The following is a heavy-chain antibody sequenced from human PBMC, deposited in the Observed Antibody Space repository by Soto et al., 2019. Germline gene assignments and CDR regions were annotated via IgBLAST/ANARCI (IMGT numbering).Heavy chain of an antibody. Sequence: ASVKVSCKASGGTFSSYAISWVRQAPGQGLEWMGGIIPILGIANYAQKFQGRVTITADKSTSTAYMELSSLRSEDTAVYYCARPRLIDSSGWYYFDYWGQGTLVTVSS. D-gene: IGHD6-19*01. CDR3: ARPRLIDSSGWYYFDY. V-gene: IGHV1-69*10. J-gene: IGHJ4*02. CDR2: IIPILGIA. CDR1: GGTFSSYA.